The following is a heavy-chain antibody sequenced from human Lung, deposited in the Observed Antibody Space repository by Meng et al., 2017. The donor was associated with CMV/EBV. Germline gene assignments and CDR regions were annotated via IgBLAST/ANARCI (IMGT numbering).Heavy chain of an antibody. Sequence: GGSXRLSCAASGFTFDDYGMRWVRQAPGKGLEWIALISWDGGNAYYADSVKGRFTISRDNTKNSLYLQMDRLRVEDTDFYYCVKDRGYPAGALMHGMDVWXQGTXVTVSS. D-gene: IGHD3-10*01. CDR3: VKDRGYPAGALMHGMDV. J-gene: IGHJ6*02. CDR2: ISWDGGNA. V-gene: IGHV3-43D*03. CDR1: GFTFDDYG.